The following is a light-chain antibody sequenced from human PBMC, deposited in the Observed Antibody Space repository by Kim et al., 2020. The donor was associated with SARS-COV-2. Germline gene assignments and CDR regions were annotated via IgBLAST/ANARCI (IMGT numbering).Light chain of an antibody. CDR1: SLRSYY. V-gene: IGLV3-19*01. Sequence: SSELTQDPVVSVALGQTVRITCQGDSLRSYYATWYQQKPRQAPVLVIYGRNNRPSGIPDRFSGSASGNTASLTISGTRAEDEADFYCQSRDSGGKVVFGGGTQLTV. J-gene: IGLJ2*01. CDR3: QSRDSGGKVV. CDR2: GRN.